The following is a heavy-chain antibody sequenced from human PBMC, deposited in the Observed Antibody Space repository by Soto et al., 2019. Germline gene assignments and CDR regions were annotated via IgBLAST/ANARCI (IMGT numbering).Heavy chain of an antibody. CDR3: AAMYDSSGYYPDDAFDI. CDR2: IVVGSGNT. J-gene: IGHJ3*02. CDR1: GFTFTSSA. Sequence: SVKVSCKASGFTFTSSAVQWVRQARGQRLEWIGWIVVGSGNTNYAQKFQERVTITRGMSTSTAYMELSSLRSEDTAVYYCAAMYDSSGYYPDDAFDIWGQGTMVTVS. D-gene: IGHD3-22*01. V-gene: IGHV1-58*01.